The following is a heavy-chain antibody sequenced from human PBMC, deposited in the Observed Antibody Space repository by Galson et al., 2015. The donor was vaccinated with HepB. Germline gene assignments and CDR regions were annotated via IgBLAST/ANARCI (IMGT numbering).Heavy chain of an antibody. Sequence: SLRLSCAASGFTFSYYAMAWVRQAPGKGLEWISAITPSGDNTYSADSMKGRFFISRDNSQNTLFLQMNSLRADDTAIYFCAKVFPEKTDGWYRQALYYFDSWGQGTRVTVS. J-gene: IGHJ4*02. V-gene: IGHV3-23*01. CDR1: GFTFSYYA. CDR2: ITPSGDNT. CDR3: AKVFPEKTDGWYRQALYYFDS. D-gene: IGHD6-19*01.